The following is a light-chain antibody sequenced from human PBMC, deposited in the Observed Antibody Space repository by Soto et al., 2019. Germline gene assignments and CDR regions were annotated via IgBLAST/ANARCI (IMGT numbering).Light chain of an antibody. V-gene: IGKV3-20*01. Sequence: EIVLAQSPATLSLSPGERATLSCRASQSVRSSYLAWYQQKPGQAPRLLIYGASSRATGIPDRFSGSGSGTDFTLTISRLEPEDFAVYYCQQYGNSPTFGQGTKVDIK. CDR2: GAS. CDR3: QQYGNSPT. CDR1: QSVRSSY. J-gene: IGKJ1*01.